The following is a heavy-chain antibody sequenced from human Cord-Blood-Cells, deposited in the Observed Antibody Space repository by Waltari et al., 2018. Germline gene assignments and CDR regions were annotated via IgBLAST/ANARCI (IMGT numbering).Heavy chain of an antibody. CDR3: ARGPRYCSGGSCYYFDY. CDR1: GGTFSSYA. Sequence: QVQLVQSGAEVKKPGSSVKVSCQASGGTFSSYAISWVRQAPGQGLEWMGGIIPIFGTANYAQKFQGRVTITADKSTSTAYMELSSLRSEDTAVYYCARGPRYCSGGSCYYFDYWGQGTLVTVSS. CDR2: IIPIFGTA. D-gene: IGHD2-15*01. J-gene: IGHJ4*02. V-gene: IGHV1-69*06.